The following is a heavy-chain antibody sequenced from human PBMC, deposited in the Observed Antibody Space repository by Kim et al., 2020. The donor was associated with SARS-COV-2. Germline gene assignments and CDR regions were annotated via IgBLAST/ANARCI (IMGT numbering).Heavy chain of an antibody. Sequence: ASVKVSCKASGYTFTGYYMHWVRQAPGQGLEWMGWINPNSGGTNYAQKFQGRVTMTRDTSISTAYMELSRLRSDDTAVYYCARVSLATIFGVVPQFDPWGQGTLVTVSS. CDR2: INPNSGGT. V-gene: IGHV1-2*02. CDR3: ARVSLATIFGVVPQFDP. D-gene: IGHD3-3*01. J-gene: IGHJ5*02. CDR1: GYTFTGYY.